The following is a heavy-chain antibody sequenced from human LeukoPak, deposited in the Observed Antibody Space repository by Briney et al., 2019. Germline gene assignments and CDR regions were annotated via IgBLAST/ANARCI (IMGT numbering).Heavy chain of an antibody. V-gene: IGHV1-69*13. J-gene: IGHJ2*01. CDR3: ARNYGSGSYYNVPFDL. CDR2: IIPIFGTA. CDR1: GGTFSSYA. D-gene: IGHD3-10*01. Sequence: ASVKVSCKASGGTFSSYAISWVRQAPGQGLEWMGGIIPIFGTANYAQKFQGRVTITADESTSTAYMELRSLRSDDTAVYYCARNYGSGSYYNVPFDLWGRGTLVTVSS.